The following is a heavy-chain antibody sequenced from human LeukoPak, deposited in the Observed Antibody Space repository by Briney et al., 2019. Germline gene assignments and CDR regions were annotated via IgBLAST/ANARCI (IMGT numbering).Heavy chain of an antibody. Sequence: KPGGSLRLSFAASGDTPNRSWMSSVRQAPGKGLEWVGRIKSKSDGGTTDYAAPVKGRFTISRDDSANPLYLQMNSRKTEDRAVYYCTTAYCGGDCYKASFDYWGQGTLVTVSP. J-gene: IGHJ4*02. CDR2: IKSKSDGGTT. D-gene: IGHD2-21*02. CDR1: GDTPNRSW. V-gene: IGHV3-15*01. CDR3: TTAYCGGDCYKASFDY.